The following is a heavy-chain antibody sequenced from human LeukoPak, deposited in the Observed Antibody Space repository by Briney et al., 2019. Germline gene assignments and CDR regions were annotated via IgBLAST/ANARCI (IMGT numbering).Heavy chain of an antibody. CDR3: ARGGLMVYAIGGGWFDP. D-gene: IGHD2-8*01. CDR1: GFTFSSYA. J-gene: IGHJ5*02. V-gene: IGHV3-30*04. CDR2: ISYDGSNK. Sequence: GRSLRLSCAASGFTFSSYAMHWVRQAPGKGLEWVAVISYDGSNKYYADSVKGRFTISRDNSKNTLYLQMNSLRAEDTAVYYCARGGLMVYAIGGGWFDPWGQGTLVTVSS.